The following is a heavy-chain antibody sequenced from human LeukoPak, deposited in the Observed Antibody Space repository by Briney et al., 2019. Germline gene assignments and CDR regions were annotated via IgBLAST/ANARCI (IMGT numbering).Heavy chain of an antibody. Sequence: GGSLRLSCAASGFTFSSYWMHWVRQAPGKGLVWVSRINSDGSSTSYADSVKGRFTISRDNAKNTLYLQMNSLRAEDTAVYYCARGWEYCSSTSCYEGEYCMDVWGKGTTVTISS. CDR1: GFTFSSYW. V-gene: IGHV3-74*01. CDR3: ARGWEYCSSTSCYEGEYCMDV. CDR2: INSDGSST. J-gene: IGHJ6*03. D-gene: IGHD2-2*01.